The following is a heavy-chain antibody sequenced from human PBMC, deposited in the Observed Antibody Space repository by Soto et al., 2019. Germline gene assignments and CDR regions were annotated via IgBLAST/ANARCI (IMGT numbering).Heavy chain of an antibody. CDR3: AFSGGSSLLSDY. Sequence: GGSLRLSCAASGFTFDDYAMHWVRQAPGKGLEWVSGISWNSGSIGYADSVKGRFTISRDNAKNSLYLQMNSLRAEDTALYYCAFSGGSSLLSDYWGQGTLVTVSS. CDR2: ISWNSGSI. D-gene: IGHD2-15*01. J-gene: IGHJ4*02. V-gene: IGHV3-9*01. CDR1: GFTFDDYA.